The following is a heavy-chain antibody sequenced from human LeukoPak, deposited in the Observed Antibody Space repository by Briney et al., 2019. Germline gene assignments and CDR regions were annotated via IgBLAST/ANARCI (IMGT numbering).Heavy chain of an antibody. V-gene: IGHV1-69*06. D-gene: IGHD3-9*01. CDR1: GGTFSSYA. J-gene: IGHJ4*02. CDR3: ARARYFDWLPFDY. CDR2: IIPIFGTA. Sequence: GASVKVSCKASGGTFSSYAISWVRQAPGQGLEWMGGIIPIFGTANYAQKFQGRVTITADKSTSTAYMELSSLRSEDTAVYYCARARYFDWLPFDYWGQGTLVTVSS.